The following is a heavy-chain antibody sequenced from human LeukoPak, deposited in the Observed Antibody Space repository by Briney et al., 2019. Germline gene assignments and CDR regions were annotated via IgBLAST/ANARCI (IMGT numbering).Heavy chain of an antibody. CDR1: GFTFSSYW. V-gene: IGHV3-74*01. CDR3: TRRVSTTRWFDP. D-gene: IGHD2-15*01. Sequence: PGGSLRLSCAASGFTFSSYWMHWVRQAPGKGLVWVSRIKSDGSTTNYADSVKGRFTISRDNAENTLYLQMNSLGVEDTAVYYCTRRVSTTRWFDPWGQGILVTVSS. CDR2: IKSDGSTT. J-gene: IGHJ5*02.